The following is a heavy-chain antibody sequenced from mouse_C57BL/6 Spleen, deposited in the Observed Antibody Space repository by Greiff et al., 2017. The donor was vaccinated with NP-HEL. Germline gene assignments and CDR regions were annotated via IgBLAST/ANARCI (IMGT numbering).Heavy chain of an antibody. CDR1: GYAFSSSW. CDR2: IYPGDGDT. Sequence: QVQLQQSGPELVKPGASVKISCKASGYAFSSSWMNWVKQRPGKGLEWIGRIYPGDGDTNYNGKFKGKATLTADKSSSTAYMQLSSLTSEDSAVYFCARSGTTVVGNYFDYWGQGTTLTVSS. J-gene: IGHJ2*01. CDR3: ARSGTTVVGNYFDY. D-gene: IGHD1-1*01. V-gene: IGHV1-82*01.